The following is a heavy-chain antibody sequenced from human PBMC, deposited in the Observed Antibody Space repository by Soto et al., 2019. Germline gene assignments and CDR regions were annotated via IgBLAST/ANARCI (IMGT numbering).Heavy chain of an antibody. J-gene: IGHJ4*02. D-gene: IGHD5-18*01. V-gene: IGHV3-11*03. CDR1: GFTFSDYY. CDR3: ASGEGYSYDFGY. CDR2: ISSSSSYT. Sequence: GGSLRLSCAASGFTFSDYYMSWIRQAPGKGLEWVSYISSSSSYTNYADSVKGRFTISRDNAKNSLYLQMNSLRAEDTAVYYCASGEGYSYDFGYWGQGTLVTVSS.